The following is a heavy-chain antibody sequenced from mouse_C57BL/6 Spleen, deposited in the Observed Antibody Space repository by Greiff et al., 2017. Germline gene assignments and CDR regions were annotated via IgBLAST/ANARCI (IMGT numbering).Heavy chain of an antibody. D-gene: IGHD1-1*01. CDR1: GFTFSSYA. J-gene: IGHJ1*03. CDR3: TRKLTTVVEGWYFDV. Sequence: EVKLVESGEGLVKPGGSLKLSCAASGFTFSSYAMSWVRQTPEKRLEWVAYISSGGDYIYYADTVKGRFTISRDNARNTLYLQMSSLKSEDTAMYYCTRKLTTVVEGWYFDVWGTGTTVTVSS. CDR2: ISSGGDYI. V-gene: IGHV5-9-1*02.